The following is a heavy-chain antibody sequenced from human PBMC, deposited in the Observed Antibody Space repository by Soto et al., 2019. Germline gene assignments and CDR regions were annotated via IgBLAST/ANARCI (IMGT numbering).Heavy chain of an antibody. D-gene: IGHD5-12*01. CDR1: GFTFSSYG. CDR2: IWYDGSNK. J-gene: IGHJ6*02. CDR3: ARETGYSNAYYYDYGMDV. V-gene: IGHV3-33*01. Sequence: QVQLVESGGGVVQPGRSLRLSCAASGFTFSSYGMHWVRQAPGKGLEWVAVIWYDGSNKYYADSVKGRFTISRDNSKNTLYLQMNSLRVEDTAVYYCARETGYSNAYYYDYGMDVWGQGTTVTVSS.